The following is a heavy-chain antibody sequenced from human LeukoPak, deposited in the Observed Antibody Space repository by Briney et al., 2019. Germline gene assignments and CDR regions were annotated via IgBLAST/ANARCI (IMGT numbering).Heavy chain of an antibody. CDR3: AKVLRGFGELLPFDY. Sequence: ASVKVSCKASGGTFSSYAISWVRQAPGQGLEWMGRIIPILGIANYAQKFQGRVTITADKSTSTAYMELSSLRSEDTAVYYCAKVLRGFGELLPFDYWGQGTLVTVSS. D-gene: IGHD3-10*01. V-gene: IGHV1-69*04. J-gene: IGHJ4*02. CDR2: IIPILGIA. CDR1: GGTFSSYA.